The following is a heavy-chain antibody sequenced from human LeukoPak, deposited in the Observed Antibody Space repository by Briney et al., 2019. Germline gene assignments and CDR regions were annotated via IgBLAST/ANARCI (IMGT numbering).Heavy chain of an antibody. J-gene: IGHJ4*02. CDR2: ISGSGGST. V-gene: IGHV3-23*01. Sequence: PGGPLSLSCAAPGFPLRSYAWSWVRQAPGKGLEGVSAISGSGGSTYYADSVKGRFTISRDNSKNTLYLQMNSLRAEDTAVYYCAKAGCSSTSCYTGYWGQGTLVTVSS. CDR1: GFPLRSYA. D-gene: IGHD2-2*02. CDR3: AKAGCSSTSCYTGY.